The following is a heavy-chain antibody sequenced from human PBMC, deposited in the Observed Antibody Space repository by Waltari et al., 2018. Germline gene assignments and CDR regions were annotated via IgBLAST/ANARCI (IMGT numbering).Heavy chain of an antibody. Sequence: QLQLQESGPGLVKPSETLSLTCTVSGGSISSSSYYWGWIRQPPGKGREWIGSIHYRGSSDYNPTLKSRVTISVDTSKNQFSLKLSSVTAADTAVYYCARHPAMTIMLWYFDLWGRGTLVTVSS. CDR1: GGSISSSSYY. CDR3: ARHPAMTIMLWYFDL. D-gene: IGHD2-8*01. CDR2: IHYRGSS. V-gene: IGHV4-39*01. J-gene: IGHJ2*01.